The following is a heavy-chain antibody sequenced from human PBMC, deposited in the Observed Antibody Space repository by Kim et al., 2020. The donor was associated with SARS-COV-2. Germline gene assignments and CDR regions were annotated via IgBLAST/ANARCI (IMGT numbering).Heavy chain of an antibody. CDR3: ARGGWGWYFDL. CDR1: GGSISSGGYY. CDR2: IYYSGST. Sequence: SETLSLTCTVTGGSISSGGYYWSWIRQHPGKGLEWIGYIYYSGSTYYNPSLKSRVTISVDTSKNQFSLKLSSVTAADTAVYYCARGGWGWYFDLWGRGTLVTVSS. J-gene: IGHJ2*01. D-gene: IGHD6-19*01. V-gene: IGHV4-31*03.